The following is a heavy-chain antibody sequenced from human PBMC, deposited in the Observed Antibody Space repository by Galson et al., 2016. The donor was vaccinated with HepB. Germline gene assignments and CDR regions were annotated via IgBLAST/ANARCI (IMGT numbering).Heavy chain of an antibody. CDR3: VRGSNDWIGVDY. J-gene: IGHJ4*02. D-gene: IGHD6-19*01. CDR2: IKQDGSEE. Sequence: SLRLSCAASGFTFSNYWMSWVRQAPGKGLESVANIKQDGSEECYVDSVKGRFTISRDNAKNTLYLQMNSLRAEDTAVYYCVRGSNDWIGVDYWGQGTLVTVSS. CDR1: GFTFSNYW. V-gene: IGHV3-7*01.